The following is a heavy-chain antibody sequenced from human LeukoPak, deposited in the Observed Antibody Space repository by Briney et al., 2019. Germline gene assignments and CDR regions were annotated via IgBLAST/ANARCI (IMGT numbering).Heavy chain of an antibody. Sequence: GGSLRLSCVASAFTFSDYTMTWVRQAPGKGLEWVSSISWDSSDIFYADSLRGRLTISRDNAKNSLFLRIDSLEVEDTAVYYCARDLDYGSGDYWGQGTLVTVSS. D-gene: IGHD3-10*01. J-gene: IGHJ4*02. CDR2: ISWDSSDI. CDR3: ARDLDYGSGDY. V-gene: IGHV3-21*01. CDR1: AFTFSDYT.